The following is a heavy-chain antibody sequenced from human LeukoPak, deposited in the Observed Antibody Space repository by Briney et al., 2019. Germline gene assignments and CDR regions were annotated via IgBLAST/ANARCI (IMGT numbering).Heavy chain of an antibody. J-gene: IGHJ4*02. Sequence: ASVKVSCKASGYTFTSYAMNWVRQAPGQGLEWMGWINTNTRNPTYAQGFTGRFVFSLDTSVSTAYLQISSLKAEDTAVYYCARTSGSYYMIGWDYWGQGTLVTVSS. D-gene: IGHD3-10*01. CDR3: ARTSGSYYMIGWDY. CDR2: INTNTRNP. CDR1: GYTFTSYA. V-gene: IGHV7-4-1*02.